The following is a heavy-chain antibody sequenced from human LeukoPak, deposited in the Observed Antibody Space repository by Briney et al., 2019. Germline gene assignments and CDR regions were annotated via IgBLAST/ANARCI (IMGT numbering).Heavy chain of an antibody. Sequence: SGTLSLTCTVSGGSISSYYWSWLRQPPGKGLEWIGYIYYSGSTNYNPSLKSRVTISVDTSKNQFSLKLSSVTAADTAVYYCARLGSSSWYWGLGPTDFYYWGQGTLVTVSS. J-gene: IGHJ4*02. CDR3: ARLGSSSWYWGLGPTDFYY. V-gene: IGHV4-59*08. CDR1: GGSISSYY. D-gene: IGHD6-13*01. CDR2: IYYSGST.